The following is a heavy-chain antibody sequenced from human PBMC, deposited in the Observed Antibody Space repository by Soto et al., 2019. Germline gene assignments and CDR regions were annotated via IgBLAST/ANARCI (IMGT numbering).Heavy chain of an antibody. CDR3: ARQVTTVVTRRSLYYYYGMDV. D-gene: IGHD4-17*01. V-gene: IGHV5-51*01. CDR1: GYSFTSYW. Sequence: GESLKISCKGSGYSFTSYWIGWVRQMPGKGLEWMGIIYPGDSDTRYSPSFQGQVTISADKSISTAYLQWSSLKASDTAMYYCARQVTTVVTRRSLYYYYGMDVWGQGTTVTVSS. CDR2: IYPGDSDT. J-gene: IGHJ6*02.